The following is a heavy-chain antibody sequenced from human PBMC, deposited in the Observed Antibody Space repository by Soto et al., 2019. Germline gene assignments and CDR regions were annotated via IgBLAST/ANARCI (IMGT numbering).Heavy chain of an antibody. D-gene: IGHD5-12*01. J-gene: IGHJ4*02. V-gene: IGHV3-48*01. Sequence: EVQLVESGGGLVQPGGSLRLSCADSGSTFSTYSMNWVRQAPGKGLEWVSYMSSSSTSISYADSVKGRFTVSRDNAKNSLYLQMNSLRAEDTAIYYCARGWHGYDLAYWGQGTLVSVSS. CDR3: ARGWHGYDLAY. CDR2: MSSSSTSI. CDR1: GSTFSTYS.